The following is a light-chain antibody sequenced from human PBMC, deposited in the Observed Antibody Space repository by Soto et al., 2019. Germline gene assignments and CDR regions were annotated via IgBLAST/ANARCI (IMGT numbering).Light chain of an antibody. CDR2: GAS. CDR3: QQYNNWPLYT. CDR1: QSVSSS. V-gene: IGKV3-15*01. J-gene: IGKJ2*01. Sequence: EIVMTQSPGTLSVSPGERATLTCRASQSVSSSLAWYQQKPGQAPRLLIYGASTRATGIPARFSGSRSGTEFTLTISSLQSEDFAVYYCQQYNNWPLYTFGQGTKVDIK.